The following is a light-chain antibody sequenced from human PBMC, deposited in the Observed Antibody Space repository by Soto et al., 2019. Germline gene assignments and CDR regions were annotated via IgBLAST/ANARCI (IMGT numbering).Light chain of an antibody. CDR3: QQYNTFST. CDR1: QTISSW. Sequence: DIEMTQSPSTLSASVGDRVTISCRASQTISSWLAWYQQKPGKAPTLLIYDVSSLESGVPSRFSGSGSGTEFTLTISSLQPDDFAAYYCQQYNTFSTFGQGTKVDIK. CDR2: DVS. J-gene: IGKJ1*01. V-gene: IGKV1-5*01.